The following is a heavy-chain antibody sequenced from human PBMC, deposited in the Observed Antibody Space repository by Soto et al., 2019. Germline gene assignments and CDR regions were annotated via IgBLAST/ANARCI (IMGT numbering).Heavy chain of an antibody. D-gene: IGHD2-15*01. CDR1: SHTFISYG. CDR2: ISDYDGYT. J-gene: IGHJ4*02. CDR3: STPVLDY. V-gene: IGHV1-18*04. Sequence: QVQLVQSGAEVKKPGASVKVSCKASSHTFISYGINWVRQAPGQGLEWMGGISDYDGYTTYAQKLQGRVTMTTDTSTSTVYMELRSLKSDDTAVYYCSTPVLDYWGQGTLVTVSS.